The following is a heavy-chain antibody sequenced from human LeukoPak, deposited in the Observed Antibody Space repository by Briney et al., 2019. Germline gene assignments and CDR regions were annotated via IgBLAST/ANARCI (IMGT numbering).Heavy chain of an antibody. Sequence: PGRSLRLSCAASGFTFSSYGMHWVRQAPGKGLEWVAIIWYDGSNKYYADSVKGRFTISRDNSKNTLYLQMNSLRAEDTAVYYCARGVMYYDSSGYLFDYWGQRILVTVSS. D-gene: IGHD3-22*01. CDR1: GFTFSSYG. CDR2: IWYDGSNK. V-gene: IGHV3-33*01. CDR3: ARGVMYYDSSGYLFDY. J-gene: IGHJ4*02.